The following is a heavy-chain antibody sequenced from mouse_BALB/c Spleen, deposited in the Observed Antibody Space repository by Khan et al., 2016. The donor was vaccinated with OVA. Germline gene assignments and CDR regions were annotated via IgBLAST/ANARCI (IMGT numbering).Heavy chain of an antibody. J-gene: IGHJ4*01. D-gene: IGHD2-14*01. Sequence: QVQLKESGPGLVAPSQSLSITCTVSGFSLSRYNIHWVRQPPGKGLKWLGMIWGGGGTDYNSTLKSRLSISKDNSKSQVFLKMNSLQTDDSAMYYCARAYYRSDGYYAMDYWGRGTSVTVSS. CDR1: GFSLSRYN. V-gene: IGHV2-6-4*01. CDR3: ARAYYRSDGYYAMDY. CDR2: IWGGGGT.